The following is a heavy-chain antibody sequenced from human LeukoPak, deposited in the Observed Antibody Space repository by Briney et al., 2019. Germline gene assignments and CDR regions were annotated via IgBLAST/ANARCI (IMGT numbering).Heavy chain of an antibody. V-gene: IGHV4-39*07. J-gene: IGHJ4*02. CDR2: IYYSGST. CDR1: GGSISSSSYY. Sequence: PSETLSLTCTVSGGSISSSSYYWGWIRQPPGKGLEWIGSIYYSGSTYYNPSLKSRVTISVDTSKNQFSLKLSSVTAADTAVYYCARDSLSRPIGPLLAGYLGGMGSYWGQGTLVTVSS. D-gene: IGHD3-16*01. CDR3: ARDSLSRPIGPLLAGYLGGMGSY.